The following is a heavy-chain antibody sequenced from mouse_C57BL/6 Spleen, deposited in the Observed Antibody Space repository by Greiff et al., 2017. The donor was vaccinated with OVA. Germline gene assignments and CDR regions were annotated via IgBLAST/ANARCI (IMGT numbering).Heavy chain of an antibody. D-gene: IGHD3-2*02. Sequence: VQVVESGAELAKPGASVKLSCKASGYTFTSYWMHWVKQRPGQGLEWIGYINPSSGYTKYNQKFKDKATLTADKSSSTAYMQLSSLTYEDSAVYYCASSAQARSWFAYWGQGTLVTVSA. V-gene: IGHV1-7*01. CDR1: GYTFTSYW. CDR2: INPSSGYT. CDR3: ASSAQARSWFAY. J-gene: IGHJ3*01.